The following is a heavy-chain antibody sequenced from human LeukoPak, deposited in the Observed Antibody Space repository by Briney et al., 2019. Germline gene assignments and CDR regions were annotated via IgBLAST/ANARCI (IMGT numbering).Heavy chain of an antibody. CDR1: GYTFTGYY. V-gene: IGHV1-2*04. Sequence: GASVKVSCKASGYTFTGYYMHWVRQAPGQRLEWMGWINPNSGGTNYAQKFQGWVTMTRDTSISTAYMELSRLRSDDTAVYYCARERAGDAFDIWGQGTMVTVSS. CDR3: ARERAGDAFDI. J-gene: IGHJ3*02. D-gene: IGHD1-14*01. CDR2: INPNSGGT.